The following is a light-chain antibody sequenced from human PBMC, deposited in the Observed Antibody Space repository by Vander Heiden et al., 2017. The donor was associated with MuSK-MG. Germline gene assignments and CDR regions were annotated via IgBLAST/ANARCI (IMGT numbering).Light chain of an antibody. CDR1: KLGDKY. CDR3: QAWDSSTLYV. CDR2: QDS. J-gene: IGLJ1*01. Sequence: SYELTQPPSVSVSPGQTASITCSGDKLGDKYACWYQHKPGQSPVLVIYQDSKRPSGIPERFSGSNSGNTATLTISGTQAMDEADYYCQAWDSSTLYVFGTGTKVTVL. V-gene: IGLV3-1*01.